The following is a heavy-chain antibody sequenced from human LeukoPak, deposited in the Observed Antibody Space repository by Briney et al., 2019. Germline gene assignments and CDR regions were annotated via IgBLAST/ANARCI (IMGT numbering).Heavy chain of an antibody. CDR1: GFTFSSYA. V-gene: IGHV3-23*01. Sequence: GGSLRLSCAASGFTFSSYAMSWVRQAPGKGLEWVSVISGSGGSTYYADSVKGRFTIFRDNSKNTLYLQMNSLRAEDTAVYYCARDGGYGSGSFDYWGQGTLVTVSS. CDR2: ISGSGGST. CDR3: ARDGGYGSGSFDY. J-gene: IGHJ4*02. D-gene: IGHD3-10*01.